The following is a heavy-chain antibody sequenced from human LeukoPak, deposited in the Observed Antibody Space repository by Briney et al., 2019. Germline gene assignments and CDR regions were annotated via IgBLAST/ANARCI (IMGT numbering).Heavy chain of an antibody. D-gene: IGHD3-10*02. Sequence: GGSLRLSCAASGFTFSSYGMSWVRQAPGKGLEWVSAISGSGDSTYYADSVKGRFTISRDNAKNSLYLQMNSLRAEDTAVYYCAELGITMIGGVWGKGTTVTISS. CDR3: AELGITMIGGV. CDR2: ISGSGDST. V-gene: IGHV3-23*01. CDR1: GFTFSSYG. J-gene: IGHJ6*04.